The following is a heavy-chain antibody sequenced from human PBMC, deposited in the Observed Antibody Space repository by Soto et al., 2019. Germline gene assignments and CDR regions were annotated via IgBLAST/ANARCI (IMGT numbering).Heavy chain of an antibody. CDR1: GFTFSSYA. CDR2: ISDDGSNK. Sequence: QVQLVESGGGVVQPGRSLRLSCAASGFTFSSYAMHWVRQAPGKGLEWVAGISDDGSNKYYADYVKGRFTISRDNSKNTLYLQMNSLRAEDTAVYYCARDDSSGYYTTPADYFDYWGQGTLVTVSS. D-gene: IGHD3-22*01. CDR3: ARDDSSGYYTTPADYFDY. J-gene: IGHJ4*02. V-gene: IGHV3-30-3*01.